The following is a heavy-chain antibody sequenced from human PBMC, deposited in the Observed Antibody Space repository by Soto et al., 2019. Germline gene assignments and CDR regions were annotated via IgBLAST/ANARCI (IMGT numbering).Heavy chain of an antibody. D-gene: IGHD3-10*01. CDR1: GGSIIGGGHY. CDR3: AGQPTAGSYYDRGSYYYYYAMDV. V-gene: IGHV4-31*03. CDR2: IYYSGST. Sequence: PSETLSLTCTVSGGSIIGGGHYWNWIRQHPGKGLEWIGYIYYSGSTYYSPSLESRVAISVDTSKNQFSLKLSSVTAADTAVYYCAGQPTAGSYYDRGSYYYYYAMDVWGQGTTVTVSS. J-gene: IGHJ6*02.